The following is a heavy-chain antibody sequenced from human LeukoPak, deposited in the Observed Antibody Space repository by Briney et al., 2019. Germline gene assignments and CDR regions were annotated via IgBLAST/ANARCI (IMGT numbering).Heavy chain of an antibody. Sequence: ASVTVSCKASGYTFSGYQIHWVRQAPGQGLEWMGWINPNSGDTNYAQKFQGRVTMTSDTSISTAYMELSRPSSDDTAVYSCARGAVSGTYRYLYWGQGTLVTVSS. V-gene: IGHV1-2*02. CDR3: ARGAVSGTYRYLY. J-gene: IGHJ4*02. D-gene: IGHD3-16*02. CDR1: GYTFSGYQ. CDR2: INPNSGDT.